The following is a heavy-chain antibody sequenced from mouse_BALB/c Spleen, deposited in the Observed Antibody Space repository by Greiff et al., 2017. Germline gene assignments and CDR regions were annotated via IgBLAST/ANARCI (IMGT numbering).Heavy chain of an antibody. Sequence: EVQGVESGGGLVQPKGSLKLSCAASGFTFNTYAMNWVRQAPGKGLEWVARIRSKSNNYATYYADSVKDRFTISRDDSQSMLYLQMNNLKTEDTAMYYCVRRYFDVWGAGTTVTVSS. J-gene: IGHJ1*01. V-gene: IGHV10-1*02. CDR1: GFTFNTYA. CDR3: VRRYFDV. CDR2: IRSKSNNYAT.